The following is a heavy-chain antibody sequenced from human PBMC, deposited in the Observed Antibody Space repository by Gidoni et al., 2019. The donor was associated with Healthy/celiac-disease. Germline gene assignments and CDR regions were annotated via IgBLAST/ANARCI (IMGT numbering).Heavy chain of an antibody. CDR2: ISYDGRNK. V-gene: IGHV3-30*03. Sequence: QVQLVESVRGVVQPWRSLRRTWAASGVTFTSDAMHGLRPAPGKGLEWVAVISYDGRNKYYADSVKGRFTISRDNSKNTLYLQMNSLSAEDTAVYYCARERGPGYCSGGSCYSGYFDYWGQGTLVTVSS. CDR1: GVTFTSDA. J-gene: IGHJ4*02. CDR3: ARERGPGYCSGGSCYSGYFDY. D-gene: IGHD2-15*01.